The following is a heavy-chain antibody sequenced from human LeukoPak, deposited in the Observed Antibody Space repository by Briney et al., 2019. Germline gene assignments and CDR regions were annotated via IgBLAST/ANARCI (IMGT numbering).Heavy chain of an antibody. CDR1: GGSISSGGYY. CDR3: ARLGYGGNSPDVAFDI. V-gene: IGHV4-61*08. Sequence: SQTLSLTCTVSGGSISSGGYYWSWIRQHPGKGLEWIGYIYYSGSTNYNPSLKSRVTISVDTSKSQFSLKLSSVTAADTAVYYCARLGYGGNSPDVAFDIWGQGTMVTVPS. CDR2: IYYSGST. J-gene: IGHJ3*02. D-gene: IGHD4-23*01.